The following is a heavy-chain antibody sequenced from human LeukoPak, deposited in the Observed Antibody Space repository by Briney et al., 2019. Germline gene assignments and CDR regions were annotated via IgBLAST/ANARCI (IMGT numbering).Heavy chain of an antibody. J-gene: IGHJ4*02. CDR1: GGSISSHY. V-gene: IGHV4-59*11. Sequence: SETLSLTCTVSGGSISSHYWSWIRQPPGKGLEWIGYIYYSGSTNYNPSLKSRVTISVDTSKNQFSLKLSSVTAADTAVYYCARAGLYGSGVYFDYWGQGTLVTVSS. CDR3: ARAGLYGSGVYFDY. CDR2: IYYSGST. D-gene: IGHD3-10*01.